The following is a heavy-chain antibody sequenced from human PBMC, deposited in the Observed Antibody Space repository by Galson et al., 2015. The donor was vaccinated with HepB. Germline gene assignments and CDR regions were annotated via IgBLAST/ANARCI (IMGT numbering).Heavy chain of an antibody. V-gene: IGHV3-15*01. D-gene: IGHD3-10*01. J-gene: IGHJ5*02. CDR3: WVYGSGSP. CDR1: GFTFRNAW. Sequence: SLRLSCAASGFTFRNAWMSWVRQAPGKGLEWIGRIKSKTDGGAADYAAALEDRFIISRDDSENMLYLEMNSLKSEDTATYYCWVYGSGSPWGQGTLVSVSS. CDR2: IKSKTDGGAA.